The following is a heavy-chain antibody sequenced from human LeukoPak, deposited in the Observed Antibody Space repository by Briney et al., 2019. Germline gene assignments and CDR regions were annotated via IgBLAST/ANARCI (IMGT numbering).Heavy chain of an antibody. J-gene: IGHJ4*02. Sequence: ETLSLTCTVSAGSISSYYWSWIRPPPGKGLGWVSSISSISRYIYYADSVKGRFTISRDNAKDSLYLQMNSLRAEDTAVYYCAREADWGQGTLVTVSS. CDR2: ISSISRYI. V-gene: IGHV3-21*01. CDR3: AREAD. CDR1: AGSISSYY.